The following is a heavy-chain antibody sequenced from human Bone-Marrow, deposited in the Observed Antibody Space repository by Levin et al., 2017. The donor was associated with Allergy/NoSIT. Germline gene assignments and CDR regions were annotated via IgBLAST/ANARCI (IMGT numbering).Heavy chain of an antibody. Sequence: GSLRLSCTVSGGSISTYYWTWIRQPPGKGLEWIGYVYYSGNTNYNPSLQGRVTISVDTSKNQLSLRLSSVTAADTAVYYCARRVAARPMYAFDVWGQGTMVIVSS. CDR3: ARRVAARPMYAFDV. CDR1: GGSISTYY. D-gene: IGHD6-6*01. CDR2: VYYSGNT. J-gene: IGHJ3*01. V-gene: IGHV4-59*08.